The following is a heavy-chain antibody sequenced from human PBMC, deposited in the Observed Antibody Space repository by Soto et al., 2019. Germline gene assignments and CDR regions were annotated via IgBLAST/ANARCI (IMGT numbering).Heavy chain of an antibody. CDR1: GFTFSNYG. V-gene: IGHV3-30*18. Sequence: QVQLVESGGGVVQPGKSLRLSCVASGFTFSNYGMHWVRQAPGKGLEWVAVIFYDGSNKYYADSVKGRFTISRDNAKNTLYLQLSSLRPEDTAVYFCAKEAGHHDRVFDSWGQGTLVTVSS. CDR3: AKEAGHHDRVFDS. CDR2: IFYDGSNK. D-gene: IGHD3-9*01. J-gene: IGHJ4*02.